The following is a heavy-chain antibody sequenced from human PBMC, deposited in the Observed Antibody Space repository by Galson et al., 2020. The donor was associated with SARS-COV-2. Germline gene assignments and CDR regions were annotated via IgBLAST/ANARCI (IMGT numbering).Heavy chain of an antibody. CDR2: TWYGGSFI. D-gene: IGHD3-22*01. J-gene: IGHJ1*01. CDR3: ARGSGLSSPPAHYYGTSVYFAEYFQD. V-gene: IGHV3-33*01. Sequence: GESLKISCAASGFSFRTSGMHWVRQAPGKGLEWVAVTWYGGSFIYYADSVKGRFTMSRDDSTNTVYLEMNRLRADDTAIYYCARGSGLSSPPAHYYGTSVYFAEYFQDLGLGTLVTGSS. CDR1: GFSFRTSG.